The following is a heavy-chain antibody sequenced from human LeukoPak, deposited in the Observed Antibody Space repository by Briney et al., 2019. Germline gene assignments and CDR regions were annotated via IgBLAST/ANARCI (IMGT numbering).Heavy chain of an antibody. Sequence: GGSLRLSCAASGFTFSNCGMHWVRQAPGKGLEWVAFIKNDGTSKFIQEDGSSMKGRFTISRDNSKNTLYLQMNSLRAEDTAVYYCAKDKQWGYFDYWGQGTLVTVSS. D-gene: IGHD6-19*01. CDR1: GFTFSNCG. V-gene: IGHV3-30*02. J-gene: IGHJ4*02. CDR2: IKNDGTSK. CDR3: AKDKQWGYFDY.